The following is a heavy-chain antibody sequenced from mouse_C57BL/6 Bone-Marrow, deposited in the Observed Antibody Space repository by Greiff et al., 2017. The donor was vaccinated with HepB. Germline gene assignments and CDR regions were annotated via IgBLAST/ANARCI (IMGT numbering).Heavy chain of an antibody. CDR1: GYTFTSYW. Sequence: QVQLQQPGAELVKPGASVKLSCKASGYTFTSYWMHWVKQRPGRGLEWSGRGDPNSGGTKYNEKFKSKATLTVDKPSSTAYMQLSSLTSEDSAVYYCARWRLRRGDYAMDYWGQGTAVTVSS. CDR2: GDPNSGGT. J-gene: IGHJ4*01. D-gene: IGHD2-4*01. CDR3: ARWRLRRGDYAMDY. V-gene: IGHV1-72*01.